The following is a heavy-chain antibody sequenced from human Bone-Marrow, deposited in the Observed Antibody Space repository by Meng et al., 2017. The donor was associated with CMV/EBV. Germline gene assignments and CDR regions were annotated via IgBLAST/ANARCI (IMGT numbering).Heavy chain of an antibody. CDR2: ISSNDTTI. J-gene: IGHJ1*01. V-gene: IGHV3-11*01. CDR1: GFIFSDYY. D-gene: IGHD1-26*01. CDR3: ARAARGGATSAQYFQY. Sequence: GGSLRLSCAASGFIFSDYYMSWIRQAPGKGLEWVSYISSNDTTIYYADSVKGLFTISRDNAKNSLSLQMNSLRAEDTAVYYCARAARGGATSAQYFQYWGQGTLVTVSS.